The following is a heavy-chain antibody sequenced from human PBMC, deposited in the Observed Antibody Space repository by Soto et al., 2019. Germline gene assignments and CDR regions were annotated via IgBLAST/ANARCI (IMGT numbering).Heavy chain of an antibody. V-gene: IGHV3-53*01. D-gene: IGHD5-18*01. CDR3: ARRYSYTQPLFHY. CDR1: GFTVSNNY. Sequence: EVQLVESGGGLIQPGGSLRLSCAASGFTVSNNYMTWVRQAPGKGLEWVSFIYSSGSTYYADSVKGRFTISRDNFTNTLYLQTNILRAEDRAVYYCARRYSYTQPLFHYWGVGTLGSVSA. CDR2: IYSSGST. J-gene: IGHJ4*02.